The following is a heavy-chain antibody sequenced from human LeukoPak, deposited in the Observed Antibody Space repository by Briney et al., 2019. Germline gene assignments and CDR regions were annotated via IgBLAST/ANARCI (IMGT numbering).Heavy chain of an antibody. CDR2: INPNSRGT. CDR1: GYTFTGYY. Sequence: ASVKVSCKASGYTFTGYYIHWVRQAPGQGLEWMGWINPNSRGTNYAQKFQGRVTMTRDTSISTAYMELSRLRSDDTAVYYCAREEYSSSWYSFWGQGTLVTVSS. J-gene: IGHJ4*02. CDR3: AREEYSSSWYSF. V-gene: IGHV1-2*02. D-gene: IGHD6-13*01.